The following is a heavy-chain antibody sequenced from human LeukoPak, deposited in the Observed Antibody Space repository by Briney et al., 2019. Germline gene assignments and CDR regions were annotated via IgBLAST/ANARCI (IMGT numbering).Heavy chain of an antibody. CDR1: GFTFSSYW. J-gene: IGHJ6*02. Sequence: GGSLRLSCAASGFTFSSYWMHWVRQAPGKGLVWVSRINSDGTSTSYADSVKGRFTISRDNAKNTLYLQMNSLRAEDTAVYYCASRRGYYYNGMDVWGQGTTVTVSS. CDR3: ASRRGYYYNGMDV. V-gene: IGHV3-74*01. D-gene: IGHD3-10*01. CDR2: INSDGTST.